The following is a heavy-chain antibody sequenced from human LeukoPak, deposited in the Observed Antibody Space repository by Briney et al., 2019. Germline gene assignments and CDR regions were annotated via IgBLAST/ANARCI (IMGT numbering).Heavy chain of an antibody. J-gene: IGHJ5*02. D-gene: IGHD3-22*01. Sequence: ASVKVSCKASGGXFTSYYIHWVRQAPGQGLEWMGIINPSGGSTSYAQKFQGRVTMTRDTSTSTVYMELSSLRSEDTAVYYCARDAVSGSGYSFTGWFDPWGQGTLVTVSS. CDR2: INPSGGST. CDR3: ARDAVSGSGYSFTGWFDP. CDR1: GGXFTSYY. V-gene: IGHV1-46*01.